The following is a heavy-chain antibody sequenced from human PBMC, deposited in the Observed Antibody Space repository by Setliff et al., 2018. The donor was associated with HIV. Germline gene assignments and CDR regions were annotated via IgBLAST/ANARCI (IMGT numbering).Heavy chain of an antibody. CDR1: GGSFSGYC. J-gene: IGHJ6*03. V-gene: IGHV4-34*01. CDR2: IQHSGRI. D-gene: IGHD6-13*01. Sequence: SETLSLTCAVYGGSFSGYCWSWIRQPPGKGLEWIGEIQHSGRINYNPSLKSRVTISVDTSKNQFSLKLRSVTAADTALYYCARGRYRSRWYASDHYYIDVWGKGTTVTVSS. CDR3: ARGRYRSRWYASDHYYIDV.